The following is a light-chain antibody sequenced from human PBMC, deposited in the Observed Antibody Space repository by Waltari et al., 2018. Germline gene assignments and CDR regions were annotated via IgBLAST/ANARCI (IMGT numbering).Light chain of an antibody. CDR3: QQRRNWPPLT. CDR2: DAS. J-gene: IGKJ4*01. Sequence: ETVLTQSPATLSLSPGERATLSCRASEDVSIYLAWYQQKPGQAPRLRIYDASNRATGIPARFSGSVSGTDFTLTISSLEPEDFALYYCQQRRNWPPLTFGGGTKVE. V-gene: IGKV3-11*01. CDR1: EDVSIY.